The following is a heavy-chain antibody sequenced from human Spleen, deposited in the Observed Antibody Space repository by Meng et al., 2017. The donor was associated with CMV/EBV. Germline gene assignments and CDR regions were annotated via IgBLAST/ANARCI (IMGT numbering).Heavy chain of an antibody. CDR3: ARSTDTSIWWGGQYGMDV. J-gene: IGHJ6*02. CDR1: GYTFSNYD. Sequence: ASVKVSCKTSGYTFSNYDINWVRQATGQGLEWMGWMNPNSGDTVYAQKFQGRVTITRDTSINTAYMELSSLRSDDTAVYYCARSTDTSIWWGGQYGMDVWGQGTTVTVSS. V-gene: IGHV1-8*03. CDR2: MNPNSGDT. D-gene: IGHD2-8*02.